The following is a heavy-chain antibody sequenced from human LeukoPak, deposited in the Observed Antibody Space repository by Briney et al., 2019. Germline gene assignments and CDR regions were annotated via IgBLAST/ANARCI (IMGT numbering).Heavy chain of an antibody. V-gene: IGHV3-20*04. CDR1: GFTFDDYG. CDR3: ARGGEYYYDSSGYLDY. D-gene: IGHD3-22*01. J-gene: IGHJ4*02. CDR2: INWNGGST. Sequence: GGSLRLSCAASGFTFDDYGMSWVRQAPGKGLEWVSGINWNGGSTGYADSVKGRFTISRDNAKNSLYLQMNSLRAEDTALYYCARGGEYYYDSSGYLDYWGQGTLVTVSS.